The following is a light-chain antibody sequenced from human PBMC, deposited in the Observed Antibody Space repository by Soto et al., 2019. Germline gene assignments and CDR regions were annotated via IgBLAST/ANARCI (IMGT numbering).Light chain of an antibody. CDR2: AAS. J-gene: IGKJ5*01. V-gene: IGKV1-39*01. CDR3: QQANSFPIT. CDR1: QSISSY. Sequence: DIQMTQSPSSLSASVGDSIAITCRASQSISSYLNWYQQKPGKAPKLLIYAASSLQSGVPSRFSGSGSGTDFTLTISSLQPEDFATYYCQQANSFPITFGQGTRLEI.